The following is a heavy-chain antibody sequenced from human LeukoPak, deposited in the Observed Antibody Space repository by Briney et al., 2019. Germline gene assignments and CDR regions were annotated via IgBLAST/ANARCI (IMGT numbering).Heavy chain of an antibody. Sequence: PSETLSLTCTVSGGSMSSYYWSWIRQPPGKGLEWIGYIYYSGSTNYNPSLKSRVTISVDTSKNQFSLKLSSVTAADTAVYYCARLTRDGYNSAQKFDYWGQGTLVTASS. J-gene: IGHJ4*02. V-gene: IGHV4-59*08. D-gene: IGHD5-24*01. CDR1: GGSMSSYY. CDR3: ARLTRDGYNSAQKFDY. CDR2: IYYSGST.